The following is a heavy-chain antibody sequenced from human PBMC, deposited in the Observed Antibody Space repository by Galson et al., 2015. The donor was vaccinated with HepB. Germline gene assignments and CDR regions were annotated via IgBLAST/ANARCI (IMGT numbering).Heavy chain of an antibody. J-gene: IGHJ4*02. V-gene: IGHV3-30*04. Sequence: SLRLSCATSGFTFSRYTMHWVRQAPGRGMEWVAVISQDGSITHHADSVKGRFTISRDNSKNTLYLQMNSLRTEDTAVFYGARSEPRTWHDFDYWGQGTLVTVSS. CDR2: ISQDGSIT. D-gene: IGHD1-14*01. CDR3: ARSEPRTWHDFDY. CDR1: GFTFSRYT.